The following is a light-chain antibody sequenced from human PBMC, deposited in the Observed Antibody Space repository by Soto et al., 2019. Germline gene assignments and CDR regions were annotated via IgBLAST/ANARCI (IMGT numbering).Light chain of an antibody. CDR3: QQYNDWYT. Sequence: EIVMTRSPATLSVSPGDRATLSCRASQSVSSNLAWYQQKPGQAPRLLIYGASTRATGIPARFSGSGSGTEFTLTISSLQSEDFAVYHCQQYNDWYTFGQGTKLEIK. CDR2: GAS. CDR1: QSVSSN. J-gene: IGKJ2*01. V-gene: IGKV3-15*01.